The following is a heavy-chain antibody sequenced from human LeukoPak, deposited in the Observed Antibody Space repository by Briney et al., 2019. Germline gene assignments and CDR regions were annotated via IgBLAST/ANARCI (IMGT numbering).Heavy chain of an antibody. J-gene: IGHJ3*02. V-gene: IGHV4-39*01. CDR3: ARGKNMVDAFDI. CDR2: IYYSGSP. CDR1: GGSISNTNYY. D-gene: IGHD3-10*01. Sequence: SETLSLTCTVSGGSISNTNYYWGCIRQPPGKGLEWIGSIYYSGSPYYNPSLKSRVTMSVDTSKNQFSLKLRSVTAADTAVYYCARGKNMVDAFDIWGQGTMVTVSS.